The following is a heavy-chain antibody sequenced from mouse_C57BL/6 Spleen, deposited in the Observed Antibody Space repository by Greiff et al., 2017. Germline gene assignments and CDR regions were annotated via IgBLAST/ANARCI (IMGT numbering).Heavy chain of an antibody. V-gene: IGHV1-53*01. CDR2: INPSNGGT. Sequence: QVHVKQPGTELVKPGASVKLSCKASGYTFTSYWMHWVKQRPGQGLEWIGNINPSNGGTNYNEKFKSKATLTVDKSSSTAYMQLSSLASADSAVFYCARSAQTTPLSYWGQGTSVTVSS. CDR3: ARSAQTTPLSY. CDR1: GYTFTSYW. J-gene: IGHJ4*01. D-gene: IGHD3-2*02.